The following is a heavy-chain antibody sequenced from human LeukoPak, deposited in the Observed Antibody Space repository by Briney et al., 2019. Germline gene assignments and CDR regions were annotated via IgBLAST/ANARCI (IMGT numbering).Heavy chain of an antibody. D-gene: IGHD4-17*01. CDR2: IKQDGSEK. CDR3: AREPDGDPSYFDY. CDR1: GGSFSGYY. J-gene: IGHJ4*02. Sequence: ETLSLTCAVYGGSFSGYYWSWVRQAPGKGLEWVANIKQDGSEKYYVDSVKGRFTISRDNAKNSLYLQMNSLRAEDTAVYYCAREPDGDPSYFDYWGQGTLVTVSS. V-gene: IGHV3-7*01.